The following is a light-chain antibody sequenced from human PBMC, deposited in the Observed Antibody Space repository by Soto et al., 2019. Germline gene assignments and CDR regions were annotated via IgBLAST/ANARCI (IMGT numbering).Light chain of an antibody. CDR2: GAF. V-gene: IGKV3-20*01. CDR1: QSVSYTF. CDR3: QQYGSSPLT. Sequence: EIVLTQSPGTLSLSPGERATLSCRASQSVSYTFLAWYQQKPGQAPRLLIHGAFTRATGFPDRFRGSGSGTDFTLTISTQEPEDFAVYYCQQYGSSPLTFGGGTKVEIK. J-gene: IGKJ4*01.